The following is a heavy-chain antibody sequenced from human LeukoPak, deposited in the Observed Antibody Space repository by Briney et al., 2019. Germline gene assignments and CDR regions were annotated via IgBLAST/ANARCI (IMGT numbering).Heavy chain of an antibody. CDR2: IYYSGST. V-gene: IGHV4-59*01. CDR1: GGSISSYY. CDR3: AREGTGYGFDY. J-gene: IGHJ4*02. Sequence: PSETLSLTCTVSGGSISSYYWSWIRQPPGKGLEWIGYIYYSGSTNYNPSLKSRVTISVDTSKNQFSLKLSSVTAADTAVYYCAREGTGYGFDYWGQGTLAIVSS. D-gene: IGHD5-12*01.